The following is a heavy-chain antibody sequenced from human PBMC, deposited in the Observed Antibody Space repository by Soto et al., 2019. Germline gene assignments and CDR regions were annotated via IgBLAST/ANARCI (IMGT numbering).Heavy chain of an antibody. CDR3: ARHDGGDNNDFFS. D-gene: IGHD3-3*01. V-gene: IGHV5-51*01. CDR1: GYIFSNYW. Sequence: GESLKISCKGSGYIFSNYWIGWVRQMPGKGLEWMGIIYPGDSVTSYSPSFQGQVTISADKSITTAYLQWSSLKPSDTAMYYCARHDGGDNNDFFSWGQGTLVTVSS. J-gene: IGHJ5*02. CDR2: IYPGDSVT.